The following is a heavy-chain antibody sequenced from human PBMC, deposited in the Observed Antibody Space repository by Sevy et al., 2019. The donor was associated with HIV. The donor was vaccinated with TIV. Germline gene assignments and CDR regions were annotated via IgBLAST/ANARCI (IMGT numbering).Heavy chain of an antibody. Sequence: GGSLRLSCAASGFAFSSYGMHWVCQAPGKGLEWVAFIRYDGSNKYYADSVKGRFTISRDNSKNTLYLQMNSLRAEDTAVYYCAKTEYSGYDPPLYFDYWGQGTLVTVSS. D-gene: IGHD5-12*01. CDR2: IRYDGSNK. CDR1: GFAFSSYG. V-gene: IGHV3-30*02. J-gene: IGHJ4*02. CDR3: AKTEYSGYDPPLYFDY.